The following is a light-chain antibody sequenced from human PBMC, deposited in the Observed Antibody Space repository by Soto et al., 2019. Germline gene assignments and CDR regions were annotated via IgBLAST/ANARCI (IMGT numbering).Light chain of an antibody. CDR3: QQRSNWPRT. J-gene: IGKJ5*01. Sequence: VVTQSPATLSLSPGERATLSCRASQSLRRYLAWYQQKPGQAPRLLIYDASNRATGIPARFSGSGSGTDFTLTISSLEPEDFAVYYCQQRSNWPRTFGQGTRLEIK. CDR2: DAS. CDR1: QSLRRY. V-gene: IGKV3-11*01.